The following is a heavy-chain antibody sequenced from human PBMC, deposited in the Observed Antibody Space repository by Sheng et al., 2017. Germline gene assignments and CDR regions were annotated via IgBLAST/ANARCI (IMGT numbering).Heavy chain of an antibody. J-gene: IGHJ4*02. V-gene: IGHV4-39*07. CDR3: ARVGDIGNFDWLQIDY. CDR2: IYYSGST. CDR1: GGSISSSSYY. D-gene: IGHD3-9*01. Sequence: QLQLQESGPGLVKPSETLSLTCTVSGGSISSSSYYWGWIRQPPGKGLEWIGSIYYSGSTYYNPSLKSRVTISVDTSKNQFSLKLSSVTAADTAVYYCARVGDIGNFDWLQIDYWGQGTLVTVSS.